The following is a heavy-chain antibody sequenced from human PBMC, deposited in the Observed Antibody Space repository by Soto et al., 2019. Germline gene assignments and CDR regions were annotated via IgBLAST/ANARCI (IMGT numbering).Heavy chain of an antibody. D-gene: IGHD3-10*01. CDR3: ARGSGGGYYYGSGIKVSPNYYYMDV. Sequence: VQLQQWGAGLLKPSETLSLTCAVYGGSFSGYYWSWIRQPPGKGLEWIGEINHSGSTNYNPSLKSRVTISVDTSKNQFSLKLSSVTAADTAVYYCARGSGGGYYYGSGIKVSPNYYYMDVWGKGTTVTVSS. V-gene: IGHV4-34*01. CDR2: INHSGST. J-gene: IGHJ6*03. CDR1: GGSFSGYY.